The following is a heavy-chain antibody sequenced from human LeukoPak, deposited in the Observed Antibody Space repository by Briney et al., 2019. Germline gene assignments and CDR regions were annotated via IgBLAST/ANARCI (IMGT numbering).Heavy chain of an antibody. CDR3: ARVAVRGPKGMDV. J-gene: IGHJ6*02. Sequence: PSETLSLTCAVSGGSISSSNWWSWVRQPPGKGLEWIGEIYHSGSTNYNPSLKSRVTISVDKSKNQFSLKLSSVTAADTAVYYCARVAVRGPKGMDVWGQGTTVTVSS. CDR1: GGSISSSNW. D-gene: IGHD3-10*01. CDR2: IYHSGST. V-gene: IGHV4-4*02.